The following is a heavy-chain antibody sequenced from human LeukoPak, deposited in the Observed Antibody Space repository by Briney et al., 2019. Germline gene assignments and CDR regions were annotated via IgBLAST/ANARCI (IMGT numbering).Heavy chain of an antibody. CDR2: IKSDGRT. CDR1: GFTLSSYW. Sequence: GGSLRLSCAASGFTLSSYWMHWVRQAPGKGLVWVSRIKSDGRTNYADSVKGRFTISRDNAKNTVSLQMNSLRAEDTGVYYCARAPSEIGGYYPEYFRHWGQGTMVIVSS. V-gene: IGHV3-74*01. J-gene: IGHJ1*01. D-gene: IGHD3-22*01. CDR3: ARAPSEIGGYYPEYFRH.